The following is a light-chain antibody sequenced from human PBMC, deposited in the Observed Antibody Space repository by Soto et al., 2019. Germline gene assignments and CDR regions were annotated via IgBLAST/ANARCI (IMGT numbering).Light chain of an antibody. Sequence: ELLLTHSPGTLSLSPGERATLSCSASQGVSRSYLAWCQHKPRKTPSLLVYGASSSATGIQDRFSGSGSGTDFTLIISRLEPEDFAVYYCQQYGSSPRTFGQGTKVDIK. CDR2: GAS. CDR3: QQYGSSPRT. V-gene: IGKV3-20*01. J-gene: IGKJ1*01. CDR1: QGVSRSY.